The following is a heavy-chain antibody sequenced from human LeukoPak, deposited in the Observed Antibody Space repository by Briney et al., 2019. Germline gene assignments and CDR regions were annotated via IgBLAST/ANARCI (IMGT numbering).Heavy chain of an antibody. CDR2: ISGSGNGGSI. CDR1: GFVFSIYT. J-gene: IGHJ4*02. V-gene: IGHV3-64D*06. Sequence: GGSLRLSCSASGFVFSIYTMYWVRQAPGKGPEYVSTISGSGNGGSIYYADSVKGRFTISRDDSKSILYLQMNGLRSEDTAVYYCVRDFGRVRGTPDSWGQGTLVTVSS. D-gene: IGHD3-16*01. CDR3: VRDFGRVRGTPDS.